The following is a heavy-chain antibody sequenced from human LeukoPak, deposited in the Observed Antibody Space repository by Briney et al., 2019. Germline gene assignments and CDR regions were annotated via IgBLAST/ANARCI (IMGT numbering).Heavy chain of an antibody. CDR1: GFTFSSYA. CDR2: ISYDGSNK. V-gene: IGHV3-30*04. D-gene: IGHD3-3*01. J-gene: IGHJ5*02. CDR3: ARDSLRRFYDFWSGYNWFDP. Sequence: GGSLRLSCAASGFTFSSYAMHWVRQAPGKGLEWVAVISYDGSNKYYADSVKGRFTISRDNSKNTLYLQMNSLRAEDTAVYYCARDSLRRFYDFWSGYNWFDPWGQGTLVTVSS.